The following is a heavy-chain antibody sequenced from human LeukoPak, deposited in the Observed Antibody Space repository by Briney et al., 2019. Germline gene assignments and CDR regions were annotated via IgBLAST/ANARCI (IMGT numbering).Heavy chain of an antibody. Sequence: GGSLRLSCAASGFTFSTYAMSWVRQAPGKGLEWVSTISGSGGSTDYADSVKGRFTISRDNSKNTLYLQMNSLRAEDTAIYYCAKVQDYDILTGYYIAGGKFDYWGQGTLVTVSS. V-gene: IGHV3-23*01. CDR2: ISGSGGST. CDR1: GFTFSTYA. D-gene: IGHD3-9*01. J-gene: IGHJ4*02. CDR3: AKVQDYDILTGYYIAGGKFDY.